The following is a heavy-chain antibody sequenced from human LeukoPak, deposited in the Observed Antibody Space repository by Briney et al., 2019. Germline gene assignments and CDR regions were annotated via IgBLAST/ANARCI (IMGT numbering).Heavy chain of an antibody. CDR2: IWYDGSNK. Sequence: PGGSLRLSCAASGFTFSSYGMHWVRQAPGKGLEWVAVIWYDGSNKYYADSVKGRFTISRDNSKNTLCLQMNSLRAEDTAVYYCARDRNVHARPTYYFDYWGQGTLVTVSS. D-gene: IGHD3-10*02. CDR3: ARDRNVHARPTYYFDY. V-gene: IGHV3-33*01. J-gene: IGHJ4*02. CDR1: GFTFSSYG.